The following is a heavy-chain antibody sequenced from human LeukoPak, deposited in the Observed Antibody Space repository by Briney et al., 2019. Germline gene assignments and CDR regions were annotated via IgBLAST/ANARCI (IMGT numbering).Heavy chain of an antibody. CDR3: AATITMVRGVISPYFDY. CDR1: GFTFTSSA. D-gene: IGHD3-10*01. CDR2: IVVGSGNT. V-gene: IGHV1-58*01. Sequence: SVKVSCKASGFTFTSSAVQWVPQARGQRLEWIGWIVVGSGNTNYAQKFQERVTITRDMSTSTAYMELSSLRSEDTAVYYCAATITMVRGVISPYFDYWRQGTLITVSS. J-gene: IGHJ4*02.